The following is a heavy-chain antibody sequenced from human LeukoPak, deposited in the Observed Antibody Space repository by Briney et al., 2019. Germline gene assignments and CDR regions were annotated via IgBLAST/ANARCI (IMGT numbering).Heavy chain of an antibody. CDR1: GFTFSSYG. CDR3: AKEKNIVGATPFDY. J-gene: IGHJ4*02. V-gene: IGHV3-23*01. CDR2: ISGSGGST. D-gene: IGHD1-26*01. Sequence: PGGTLRLSCAASGFTFSSYGMSWVRQAPGKGLEWDSAISGSGGSTYYADSVKGRFTISRDNSKNTLYLQMNSLRAEDTAVYYCAKEKNIVGATPFDYWGQGTLVTVSS.